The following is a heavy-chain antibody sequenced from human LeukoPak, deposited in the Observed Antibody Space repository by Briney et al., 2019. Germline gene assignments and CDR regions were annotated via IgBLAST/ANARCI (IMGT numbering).Heavy chain of an antibody. Sequence: PSETLSLTCAVYGGSFSGYYWSWIRQPPGKGLEWIGEINHSGSTNYNPSLKSRVTISVDTSKNQFSLKLSSVTAADTAVYYYARMNYYDSSGYAFDYWGQGTLVTVSS. J-gene: IGHJ4*02. D-gene: IGHD3-22*01. V-gene: IGHV4-34*01. CDR3: ARMNYYDSSGYAFDY. CDR2: INHSGST. CDR1: GGSFSGYY.